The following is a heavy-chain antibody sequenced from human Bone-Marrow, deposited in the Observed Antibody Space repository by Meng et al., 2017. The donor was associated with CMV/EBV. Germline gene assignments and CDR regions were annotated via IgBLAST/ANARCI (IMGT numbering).Heavy chain of an antibody. V-gene: IGHV1-2*02. J-gene: IGHJ6*02. CDR3: ASEIGIAGHRPVEWLVLQYYYYGMDV. D-gene: IGHD6-19*01. CDR2: INPNSGGT. Sequence: ASVKVSCKASGDTFTGYYMHWVRQAPGQGLVWMGWINPNSGGTNYAQKSQGRVTMTRDTSISTAYMELSRLRSDDTAVYYCASEIGIAGHRPVEWLVLQYYYYGMDVWGQGTTVTVSS. CDR1: GDTFTGYY.